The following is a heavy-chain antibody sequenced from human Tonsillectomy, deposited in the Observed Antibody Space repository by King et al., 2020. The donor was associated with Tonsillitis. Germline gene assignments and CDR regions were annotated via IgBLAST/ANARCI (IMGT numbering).Heavy chain of an antibody. CDR3: ARDAHYYASGSRGFRFDP. D-gene: IGHD3-10*01. J-gene: IGHJ5*02. Sequence: QLVQSGGGVVQPGRSLRLSCAASGFTFSSYGMHWVRQAPGKGLEWVAVISYDGRNKYYADPVMGRFTISRDNSKYTLYLQMNSLRAEDTSVYYCARDAHYYASGSRGFRFDPWGQGTLVTVSS. CDR1: GFTFSSYG. CDR2: ISYDGRNK. V-gene: IGHV3-33*05.